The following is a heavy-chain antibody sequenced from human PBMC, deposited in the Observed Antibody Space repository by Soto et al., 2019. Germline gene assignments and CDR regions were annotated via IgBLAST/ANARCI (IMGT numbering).Heavy chain of an antibody. CDR2: IIPIFGTA. CDR1: GGTFSSYA. Sequence: GASVKVSCKASGGTFSSYAISWVRQAPGQRLEWMGGIIPIFGTANYAQKLQGRVTITADESTSRAYMELSSLRSEDTAVYYCARLGGETGYYYDSSGYSYFDYWGQGTLVTVSS. D-gene: IGHD3-22*01. V-gene: IGHV1-69*13. CDR3: ARLGGETGYYYDSSGYSYFDY. J-gene: IGHJ4*02.